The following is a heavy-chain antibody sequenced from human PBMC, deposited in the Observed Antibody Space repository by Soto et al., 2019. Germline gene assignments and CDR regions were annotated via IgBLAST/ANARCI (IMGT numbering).Heavy chain of an antibody. CDR2: IIPIFGTT. J-gene: IGHJ6*02. D-gene: IGHD2-15*01. V-gene: IGHV1-69*13. CDR3: ARVRGHCSDGSCYSPYDYYYYNMDV. CDR1: GATFSRHA. Sequence: ASVKVSCKASGATFSRHAISWVRQAPGQGLEWMGGIIPIFGTTNYAQKFHGRVTIIADESTSTAYMEMRSLRSEDTAVYYCARVRGHCSDGSCYSPYDYYYYNMDVWGQGTTVTVSS.